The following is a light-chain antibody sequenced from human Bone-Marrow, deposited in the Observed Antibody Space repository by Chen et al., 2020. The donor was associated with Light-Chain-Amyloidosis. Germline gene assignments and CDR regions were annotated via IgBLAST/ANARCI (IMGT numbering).Light chain of an antibody. V-gene: IGLV3-21*02. CDR1: NIGSTS. Sequence: SYVLTQPSSVSLAPGQTATIACGGNNIGSTSVHWYQPTPGQAPLLFVYDDSDRPSVIPERLSGANSGNTATLTISRVEDGDDADYYCQVWDRSSDRPVFGGGTKLTVL. CDR3: QVWDRSSDRPV. CDR2: DDS. J-gene: IGLJ3*02.